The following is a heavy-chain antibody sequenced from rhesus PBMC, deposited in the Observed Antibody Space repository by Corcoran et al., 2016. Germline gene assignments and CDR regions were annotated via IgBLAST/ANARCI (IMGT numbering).Heavy chain of an antibody. Sequence: QLQLQESGPGLVKPSETLSLSCAVPGGSISSNYWSWIRQPPGEGLAGIGSISGSGGNTDYNPSLKSRFTISTDTSENQLSLKVTSVTAADTAVYYCARGVDYSSSPKGAFDFWGQGLRVTVSS. V-gene: IGHV4-173*01. J-gene: IGHJ3*01. CDR3: ARGVDYSSSPKGAFDF. CDR2: ISGSGGNT. D-gene: IGHD4-4*01. CDR1: GGSISSNY.